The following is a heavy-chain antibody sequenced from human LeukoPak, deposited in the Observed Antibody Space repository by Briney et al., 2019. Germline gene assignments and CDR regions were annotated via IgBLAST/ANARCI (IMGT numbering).Heavy chain of an antibody. CDR3: APSGRWLQCHVAN. D-gene: IGHD5-24*01. CDR2: ISWDGGST. V-gene: IGHV3-43*01. Sequence: GGSLRLSCAASGFTFDDYTMHWVRHTPGKGLEWVSLISWDGGSTYYADSVKGRFTISRDNSKNSLYLQMNSLRTEDTALYYCAPSGRWLQCHVANWGQGTLVTVSS. J-gene: IGHJ4*02. CDR1: GFTFDDYT.